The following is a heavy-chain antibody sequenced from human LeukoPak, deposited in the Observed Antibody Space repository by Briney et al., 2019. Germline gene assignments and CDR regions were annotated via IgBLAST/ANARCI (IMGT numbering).Heavy chain of an antibody. V-gene: IGHV3-7*01. D-gene: IGHD5-18*01. CDR2: IKQDGSEK. CDR3: ASSPEGYSYGPYFDY. Sequence: PGGSLRLSCAASGFTFSSYWMSWVRQAPGKGLEWVANIKQDGSEKYYVDSVKGRFTISRDNAKNSLYLQMNSLRAEDTAVYYCASSPEGYSYGPYFDYWGQGTLVTVSS. CDR1: GFTFSSYW. J-gene: IGHJ4*02.